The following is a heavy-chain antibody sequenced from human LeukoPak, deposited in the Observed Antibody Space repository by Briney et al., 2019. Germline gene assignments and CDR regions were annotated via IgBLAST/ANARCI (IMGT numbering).Heavy chain of an antibody. J-gene: IGHJ4*02. D-gene: IGHD3-10*01. Sequence: PGGSLRLSCAASGFTFSDYYMSWIRQAPGKGLEGVSYISSSGSTIYYADSVKGRFTISRDNAKNSLYLQMNSLRAEDTAVYYCARSSGYGSGSYSLDYWGQGTLVTVSS. V-gene: IGHV3-11*04. CDR1: GFTFSDYY. CDR2: ISSSGSTI. CDR3: ARSSGYGSGSYSLDY.